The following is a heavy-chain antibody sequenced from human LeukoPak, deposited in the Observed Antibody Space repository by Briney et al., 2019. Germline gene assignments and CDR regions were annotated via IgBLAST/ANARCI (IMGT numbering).Heavy chain of an antibody. Sequence: SETLSLTCTVSGGTISRYYWSWLRQPPGKGLEWIGYIYYSGSTNYNPSLKSRVTISVDTSKNQFSLKLSSVTAADTAVYYCARHPGGVVGASFYYGMDVWGQGTTVTVSS. J-gene: IGHJ6*02. V-gene: IGHV4-59*08. CDR1: GGTISRYY. CDR2: IYYSGST. D-gene: IGHD2-15*01. CDR3: ARHPGGVVGASFYYGMDV.